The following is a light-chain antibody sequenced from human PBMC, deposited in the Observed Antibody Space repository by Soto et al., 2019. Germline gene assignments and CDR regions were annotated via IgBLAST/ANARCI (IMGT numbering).Light chain of an antibody. V-gene: IGKV1-5*01. CDR1: QSISSY. CDR3: QQYNTYST. CDR2: DAS. Sequence: DIQMTQSPSSLFASVGDRVTIACRASQSISSYLNWYQQKPGKAPNPRIYDASSLKSGVPARFSGSGSGTEFTLTISSMQPDDFATYYCQQYNTYSTFGQGTRLDIK. J-gene: IGKJ5*01.